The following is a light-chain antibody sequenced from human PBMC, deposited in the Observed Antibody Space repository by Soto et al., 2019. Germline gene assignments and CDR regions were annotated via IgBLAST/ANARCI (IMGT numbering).Light chain of an antibody. CDR3: QQYNNWPPIT. J-gene: IGKJ5*01. V-gene: IGKV3-15*01. Sequence: EIVWRQSHVTLSVLPGPSATLYCEASQSVSTNLAWYQQKPGQAPRVLIYGASTRATNIPARFSGSGSGTDFTLTISSLQSEDVAFYYCQQYNNWPPITFGQGTRLEIK. CDR2: GAS. CDR1: QSVSTN.